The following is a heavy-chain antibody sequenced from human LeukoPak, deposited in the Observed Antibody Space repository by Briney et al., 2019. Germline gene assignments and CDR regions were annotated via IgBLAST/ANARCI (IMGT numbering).Heavy chain of an antibody. V-gene: IGHV3-21*04. Sequence: PGGSLRLSCAASGFTFSSYDMNWVRQAPGKGLEWVSSISTSSTYIYYADSVKGRFTISRDNAKNSLYLQMDSLRAEDTAVYYCARGHHSESYKADYWGQGTLVTVSS. CDR3: ARGHHSESYKADY. J-gene: IGHJ4*02. CDR2: ISTSSTYI. D-gene: IGHD3-10*01. CDR1: GFTFSSYD.